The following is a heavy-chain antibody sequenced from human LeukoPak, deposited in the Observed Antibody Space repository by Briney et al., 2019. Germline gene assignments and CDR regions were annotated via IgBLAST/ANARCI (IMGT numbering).Heavy chain of an antibody. J-gene: IGHJ3*02. CDR3: ARRGGSRGWGAFDI. V-gene: IGHV3-23*01. CDR2: ITGTADKT. Sequence: GGSLRLSCAASGFTFTSYAMNWVRQAPGKGLEWVSSITGTADKTYDADSVKGRFTISRDNSKNTLSLQMSSLRVEDTAIYYCARRGGSRGWGAFDIWGQGTIVTVSS. D-gene: IGHD6-19*01. CDR1: GFTFTSYA.